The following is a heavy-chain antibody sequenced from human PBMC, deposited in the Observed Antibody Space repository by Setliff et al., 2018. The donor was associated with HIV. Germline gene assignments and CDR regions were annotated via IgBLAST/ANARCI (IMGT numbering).Heavy chain of an antibody. D-gene: IGHD4-17*01. CDR2: IYYSGTT. CDR3: ARRYGDYKIGDWFFDL. V-gene: IGHV4-39*07. CDR1: GGSISSSSYY. Sequence: PSETLSLTCTVSGGSISSSSYYWGWFRQPPGKGLEWIGSIYYSGTTYYNPSLKSRVTISVDKSKNQFSLKLNSVTAADTAVYYCARRYGDYKIGDWFFDLWGRGTLVTVSS. J-gene: IGHJ2*01.